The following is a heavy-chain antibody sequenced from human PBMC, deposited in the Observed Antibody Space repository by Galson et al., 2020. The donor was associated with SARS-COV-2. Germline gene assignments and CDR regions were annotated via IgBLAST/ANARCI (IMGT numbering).Heavy chain of an antibody. D-gene: IGHD3-10*01. V-gene: IGHV4-39*07. CDR3: AGPSVRWYSGAHPGSFYGMDV. CDR2: IYYNGNT. J-gene: IGHJ6*02. CDR1: SGSVTTNHYY. Sequence: SETLSLTCSVSSGSVTTNHYYWVWIRQPPGKGLEWIGSIYYNGNTYYNPSLKSRVTISVDTSKNQFSLKVNSVTAADTAVYYCAGPSVRWYSGAHPGSFYGMDVWGQGTTVTVSS.